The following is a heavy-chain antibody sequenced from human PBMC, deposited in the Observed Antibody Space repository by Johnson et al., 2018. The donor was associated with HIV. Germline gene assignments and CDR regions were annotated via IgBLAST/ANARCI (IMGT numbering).Heavy chain of an antibody. J-gene: IGHJ3*02. V-gene: IGHV3-30*04. CDR2: ISFDGSNK. D-gene: IGHD3-3*01. CDR3: AREGLFSDAFDI. CDR1: GFTFSSYA. Sequence: QVQLVESGGGVVQPGRSLRLSCAASGFTFSSYAMHWVRQAPGKGLGGVAVISFDGSNKYYAESVKGRFTSSRDNSKNTLYLQMNSLRAEDTAVYYCAREGLFSDAFDIWGQGTMVTVSS.